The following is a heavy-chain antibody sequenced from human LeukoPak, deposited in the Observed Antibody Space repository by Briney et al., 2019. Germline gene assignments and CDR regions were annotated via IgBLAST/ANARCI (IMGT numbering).Heavy chain of an antibody. J-gene: IGHJ4*02. CDR2: ISNDGSNK. CDR1: RFTFSSYG. D-gene: IGHD1-26*01. Sequence: GGSLRLSCAASRFTFSSYGVHWVRQAPDKGREWVAVISNDGSNKYYADSVKGRFTISRDNSKNTLYLQMNSLRAEDTAVYYCAKETGRWELGWGQGSLVTVCS. V-gene: IGHV3-30*18. CDR3: AKETGRWELG.